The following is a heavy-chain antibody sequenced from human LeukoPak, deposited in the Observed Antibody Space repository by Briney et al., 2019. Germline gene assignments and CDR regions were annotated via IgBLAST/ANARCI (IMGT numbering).Heavy chain of an antibody. CDR2: ISSSSSYT. Sequence: GGSLRLSCAASGFTFNNYAMSWVRQAPGKGLEWVSYISSSSSYTNYADSVKGRFTISRDNAKNSLYLQMNSLRAEDTAVYYCARDLGYSSSWLDYWGQGTLVTVSS. D-gene: IGHD6-13*01. J-gene: IGHJ4*02. V-gene: IGHV3-11*06. CDR3: ARDLGYSSSWLDY. CDR1: GFTFNNYA.